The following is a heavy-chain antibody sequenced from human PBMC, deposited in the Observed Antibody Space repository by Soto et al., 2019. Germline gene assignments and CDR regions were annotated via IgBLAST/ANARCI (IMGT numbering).Heavy chain of an antibody. J-gene: IGHJ5*02. CDR3: ARARYSSSWYGHGNWFDP. Sequence: QVQLVQSGAEVKKPGASVKVSCKASGYTFTSYAMHWVRQAPGQRLEWMGWINAGNGNTKYSQKFQGRVTITRDTSASTAYMELSSLRSEDTAVYYCARARYSSSWYGHGNWFDPWGQGTLVTVSS. CDR1: GYTFTSYA. D-gene: IGHD6-13*01. CDR2: INAGNGNT. V-gene: IGHV1-3*01.